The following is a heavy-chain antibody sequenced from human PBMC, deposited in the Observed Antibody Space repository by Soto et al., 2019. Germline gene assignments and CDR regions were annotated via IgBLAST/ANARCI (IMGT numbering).Heavy chain of an antibody. CDR2: IDPSDSYT. J-gene: IGHJ4*02. V-gene: IGHV5-10-1*01. D-gene: IGHD3-9*01. CDR3: ARLGFGLRYFDPLDY. CDR1: GYSFTSYW. Sequence: GESLKISCKGSGYSFTSYWISWVRQMPGKGLEWMGRIDPSDSYTNYSPSFQGHVTISADKSISTAYLQWSSLKASDTAMYYCARLGFGLRYFDPLDYWGQGTLVTVSS.